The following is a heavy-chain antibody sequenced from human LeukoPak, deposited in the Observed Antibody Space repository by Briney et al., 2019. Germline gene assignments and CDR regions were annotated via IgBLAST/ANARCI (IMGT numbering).Heavy chain of an antibody. D-gene: IGHD5-24*01. J-gene: IGHJ3*02. CDR3: ARVRDGYNDAYDI. Sequence: GGSLGLSCAASGFTFSSYSMNWVRQAPGKGLEWVSYISSSSSTIYYADSVKGRFTISRDNAKNSLYLQMNSLRAEDTAVYYCARVRDGYNDAYDIWGQGTMVTVSS. CDR2: ISSSSSTI. CDR1: GFTFSSYS. V-gene: IGHV3-48*01.